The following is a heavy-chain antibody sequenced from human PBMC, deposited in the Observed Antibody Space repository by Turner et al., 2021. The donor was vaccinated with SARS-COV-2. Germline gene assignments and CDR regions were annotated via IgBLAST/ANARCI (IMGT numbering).Heavy chain of an antibody. CDR3: ARGLYFDWLPDY. D-gene: IGHD3-9*01. J-gene: IGHJ4*02. V-gene: IGHV4-59*01. CDR1: GGSISDYY. CDR2: IYSSGST. Sequence: QVQLQESGPGLVKPSETLSLTCTVSGGSISDYYRNWIRQPPGKGLEWIGYIYSSGSTNYNPSLKSRVTISVDTSKNQFSLKLSSVTAADTAVYYCARGLYFDWLPDYWGQGTLVTVSS.